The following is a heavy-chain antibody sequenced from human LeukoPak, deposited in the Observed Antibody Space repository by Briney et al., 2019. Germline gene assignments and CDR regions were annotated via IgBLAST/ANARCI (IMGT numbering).Heavy chain of an antibody. CDR3: ARDVYYDILTGDYYYYMDV. D-gene: IGHD3-9*01. Sequence: APVKVSCKASGYTFSSYGISWVRQAPGQGLEWMGWISAYNGNTNYAQKLQGRVTMTTDTSTSTAYMELRSLRSDDTAVYYCARDVYYDILTGDYYYYMDVWGKGTTVTVSS. J-gene: IGHJ6*03. CDR1: GYTFSSYG. V-gene: IGHV1-18*01. CDR2: ISAYNGNT.